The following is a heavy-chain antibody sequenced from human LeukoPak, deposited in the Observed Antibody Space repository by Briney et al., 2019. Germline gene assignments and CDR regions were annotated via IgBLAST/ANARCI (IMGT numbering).Heavy chain of an antibody. CDR1: GGSISSSSYY. CDR2: IYYSGST. V-gene: IGHV4-39*01. D-gene: IGHD4-17*01. CDR3: ARRRDYGDYFDY. J-gene: IGHJ4*02. Sequence: PSETLSLTCTVSGGSISSSSYYWGWIRQPPGKGLEWIGSIYYSGSTYYNPSLKSRVTISVDTSKNQFSLKLSSVTAADTAVYCCARRRDYGDYFDYWGQGTLVTVSS.